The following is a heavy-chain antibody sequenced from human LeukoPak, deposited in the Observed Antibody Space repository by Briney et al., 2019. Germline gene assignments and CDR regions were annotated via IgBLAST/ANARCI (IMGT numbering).Heavy chain of an antibody. D-gene: IGHD6-19*01. CDR1: GHTFTSYS. J-gene: IGHJ4*02. Sequence: GASVKVSCKASGHTFTSYSISWVRQAPGQGLEWMGWISAYNGNTNYAQKLQGRVTMTTDTSTSTAYMELRSLRSDDTAVYYCAREVRGWYFDYWGQGTLVTVSS. CDR3: AREVRGWYFDY. CDR2: ISAYNGNT. V-gene: IGHV1-18*04.